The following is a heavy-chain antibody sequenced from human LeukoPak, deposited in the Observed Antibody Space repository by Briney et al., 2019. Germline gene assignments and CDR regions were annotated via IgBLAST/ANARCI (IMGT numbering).Heavy chain of an antibody. CDR3: ARGLLAKYCGGDCYSDY. J-gene: IGHJ4*02. V-gene: IGHV1-69*04. D-gene: IGHD2-21*02. CDR1: GGTFSSYA. CDR2: IIPILGIA. Sequence: SVKVSCKASGGTFSSYAISWVRQAPGQGLEWMGRIIPILGIANSAQKFQGRVTITADKSTSTAYMELSSLRSEDTAVYYCARGLLAKYCGGDCYSDYWGQGTLVTVSS.